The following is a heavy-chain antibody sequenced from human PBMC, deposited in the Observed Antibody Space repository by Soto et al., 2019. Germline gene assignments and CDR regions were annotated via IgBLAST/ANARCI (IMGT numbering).Heavy chain of an antibody. CDR3: ASGKWWFDP. V-gene: IGHV3-23*01. J-gene: IGHJ5*02. CDR1: AFTFNNYA. Sequence: PGGSLRLSCAASAFTFNNYAMSWVRQAPGKGLEWVSGIGGSGRTTYYADSVKGRFTISRDNSNNTLFLQMNSLGAEDTAVYYCASGKWWFDPWGQGTLVTVSS. D-gene: IGHD1-26*01. CDR2: IGGSGRTT.